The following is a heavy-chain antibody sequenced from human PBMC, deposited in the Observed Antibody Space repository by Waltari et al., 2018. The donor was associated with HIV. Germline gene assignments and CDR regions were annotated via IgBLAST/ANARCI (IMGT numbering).Heavy chain of an antibody. CDR2: ISAFSGNP. CDR1: GYTFSRYA. Sequence: QVQLVQSGAEVKKPGASVKVSCTASGYTFSRYAITWVRQAPGQGLKWLGWISAFSGNPKNAREVQGKATMTADTTTHTANMELERLASDDTAIFYCARTTIFGVDTYSFDYWGQGTLVTVSS. CDR3: ARTTIFGVDTYSFDY. J-gene: IGHJ4*02. D-gene: IGHD3-3*01. V-gene: IGHV1-18*01.